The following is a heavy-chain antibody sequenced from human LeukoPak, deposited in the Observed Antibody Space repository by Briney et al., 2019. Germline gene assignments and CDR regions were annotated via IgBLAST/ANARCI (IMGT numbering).Heavy chain of an antibody. D-gene: IGHD6-13*01. Sequence: PGRSLRLSCAASGFTFSNYDMHWVRQAPGEGLEWVAVTSTDGSYKYYADSLRGRFTISRDNSRNTLYLQMDSLRAEDTAVYYCARDRAVAAAGTGLLGYWGQGTLVTVSS. CDR1: GFTFSNYD. V-gene: IGHV3-30*03. J-gene: IGHJ4*02. CDR3: ARDRAVAAAGTGLLGY. CDR2: TSTDGSYK.